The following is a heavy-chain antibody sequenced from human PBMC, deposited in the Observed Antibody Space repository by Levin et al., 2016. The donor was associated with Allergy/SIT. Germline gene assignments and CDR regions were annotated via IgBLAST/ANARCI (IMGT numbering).Heavy chain of an antibody. V-gene: IGHV3-13*05. CDR1: GFTFSSYD. D-gene: IGHD3-10*01. J-gene: IGHJ4*02. CDR3: ARGFRGNGYYFDY. Sequence: GESLKISCAASGFTFSSYDMHWVRQTTGKGLEWVSVIGTAGDPYYAGSVKGRFTISRENAENSLFLQMNNLRAGDTAVYYCARGFRGNGYYFDYWGQGTLVTVSS. CDR2: IGTAGDP.